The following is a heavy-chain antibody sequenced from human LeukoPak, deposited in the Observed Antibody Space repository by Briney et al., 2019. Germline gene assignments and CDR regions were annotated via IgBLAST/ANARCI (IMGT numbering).Heavy chain of an antibody. D-gene: IGHD3-22*01. Sequence: GGSLRLSCAASGFTFSSYWMSWVRQAPGKGLEWVGRIRGKTHGGTTDFAAPVKDRFTISRDDSKNTLYLQTNNLRIEDTAVYYCTTGRGYYHGSGSLGAFDVWGQGTVVAVSA. CDR3: TTGRGYYHGSGSLGAFDV. J-gene: IGHJ3*01. V-gene: IGHV3-15*01. CDR2: IRGKTHGGTT. CDR1: GFTFSSYW.